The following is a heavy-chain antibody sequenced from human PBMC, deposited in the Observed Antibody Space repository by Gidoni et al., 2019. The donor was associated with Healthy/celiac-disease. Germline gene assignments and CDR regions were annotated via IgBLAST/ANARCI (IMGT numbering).Heavy chain of an antibody. CDR3: ATGTPPNYYDSSGYYYDYFDY. J-gene: IGHJ4*02. CDR1: GGTFSSYA. V-gene: IGHV1-69*06. Sequence: QVQLVQSGAEVKKPGSSVKVSCKASGGTFSSYAISWGRQAPGQGLEWMGGIIPIFGTANYAQKFQGRVTITADKSTSTAYMELSSLRSEDTAVYYCATGTPPNYYDSSGYYYDYFDYWGQGTLVTVSS. D-gene: IGHD3-22*01. CDR2: IIPIFGTA.